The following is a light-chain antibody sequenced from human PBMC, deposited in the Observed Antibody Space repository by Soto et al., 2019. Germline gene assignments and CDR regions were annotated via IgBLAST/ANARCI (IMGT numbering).Light chain of an antibody. Sequence: QSALTQPASVSGSPGQSITISCTGTSSDVGGYNYVSWYQQHPGKAPRLLIYDVTRRPSGVSNRFSASKSGNTASLTISGLQAEDEADYYCTSYTSTSAPGVFGEGTKLTVL. CDR2: DVT. CDR1: SSDVGGYNY. V-gene: IGLV2-14*03. J-gene: IGLJ3*02. CDR3: TSYTSTSAPGV.